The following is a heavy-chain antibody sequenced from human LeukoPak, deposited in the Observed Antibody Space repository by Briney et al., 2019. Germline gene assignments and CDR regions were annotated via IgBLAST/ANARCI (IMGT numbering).Heavy chain of an antibody. CDR2: VTGDGITT. V-gene: IGHV3-23*01. D-gene: IGHD6-13*01. CDR1: GFTFRYSA. J-gene: IGHJ4*02. Sequence: GGSLRLSCAASGFTFRYSAMSWVRQAPGKGLEWVSTVTGDGITTYYGNSVKGRFTISRDNSKNTLYLQMNSLRAEDTAVYYCARGPSGGGIAAAGTFDYWGQGTLVTVSS. CDR3: ARGPSGGGIAAAGTFDY.